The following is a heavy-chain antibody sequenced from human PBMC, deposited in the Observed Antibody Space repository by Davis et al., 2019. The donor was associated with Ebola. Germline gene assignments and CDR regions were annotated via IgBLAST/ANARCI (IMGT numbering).Heavy chain of an antibody. V-gene: IGHV4-59*04. J-gene: IGHJ5*02. CDR2: IYSSGSA. CDR3: ARRYIDPAGEDWFDP. Sequence: SETLSLTCTVSGGSISSYYWSWIRQPPGKGLEWIGYIYSSGSAYYNPSLKSRVTMSVDTSKKQFSLWLTSVTAADTAVYYCARRYIDPAGEDWFDPWGQGIVVTVSS. CDR1: GGSISSYY. D-gene: IGHD3-9*01.